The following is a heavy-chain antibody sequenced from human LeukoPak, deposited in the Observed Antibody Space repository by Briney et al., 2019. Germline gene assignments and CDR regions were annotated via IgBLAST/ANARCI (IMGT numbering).Heavy chain of an antibody. Sequence: GGSLRLSCAASGFTFSSYGMHWVRQAPGKGLEWVAVISYDGSNKYCADSVKGRFTISRDNSKNTLYLQMNSLRAEDTAVYYCAKDRISQQLPDYWGQGTLVTVSS. CDR3: AKDRISQQLPDY. CDR1: GFTFSSYG. V-gene: IGHV3-30*18. D-gene: IGHD6-13*01. CDR2: ISYDGSNK. J-gene: IGHJ4*02.